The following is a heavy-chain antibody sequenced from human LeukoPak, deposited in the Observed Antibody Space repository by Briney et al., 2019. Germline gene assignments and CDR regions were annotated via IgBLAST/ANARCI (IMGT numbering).Heavy chain of an antibody. CDR2: FDPEDGET. V-gene: IGHV1-24*01. CDR1: GYTLTELS. Sequence: ASVKVSCKVSGYTLTELSMHWVRQAPGKGLEWMGGFDPEDGETIYAQKFQGRATMTEGTSTDTAYMELSSLRSEDTAVYYCATESPITMIVVVSRVDAFDIWGQGIMVTVSS. D-gene: IGHD3-22*01. CDR3: ATESPITMIVVVSRVDAFDI. J-gene: IGHJ3*02.